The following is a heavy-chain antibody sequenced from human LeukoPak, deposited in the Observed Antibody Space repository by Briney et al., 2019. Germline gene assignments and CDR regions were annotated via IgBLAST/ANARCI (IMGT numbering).Heavy chain of an antibody. CDR2: IIPIFGTA. J-gene: IGHJ6*03. D-gene: IGHD4-17*01. Sequence: SVKVSCKASGGTFSSYAISWVRQAPGQGLEWMGRIIPIFGTANYAQKFQGRVTITTDESTSTAYMELSSLRSEDTAVYYCARGSSDYVYYYYYYMDVWGKGTTVTVSS. CDR3: ARGSSDYVYYYYYYMDV. V-gene: IGHV1-69*05. CDR1: GGTFSSYA.